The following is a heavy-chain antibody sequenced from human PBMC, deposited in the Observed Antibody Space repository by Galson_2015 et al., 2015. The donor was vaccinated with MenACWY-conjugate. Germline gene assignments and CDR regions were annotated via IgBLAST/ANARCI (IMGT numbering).Heavy chain of an antibody. D-gene: IGHD3-10*01. J-gene: IGHJ4*02. CDR3: ARAARFGDFSAPMDFDS. Sequence: SLRLSCAASGFTFSAYPMHWVRQTPGKGLEWVAVLSYDGNTKYYADSVGGRLTISRDNSKNTLYLEMNSLRGEDTAVYFCARAARFGDFSAPMDFDSWGQGTLVTVSS. CDR2: LSYDGNTK. V-gene: IGHV3-30*04. CDR1: GFTFSAYP.